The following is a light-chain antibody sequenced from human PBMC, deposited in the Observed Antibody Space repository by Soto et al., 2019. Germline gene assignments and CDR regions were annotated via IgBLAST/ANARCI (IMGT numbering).Light chain of an antibody. J-gene: IGLJ1*01. V-gene: IGLV1-47*01. CDR1: SSNIGGNF. CDR2: RND. Sequence: QSVLLQPASASGTPGQTFTISCSGSSSNIGGNFVSWFLLLPGSAPKLLVYRNDQWPSGVPGRFSGSKSGTSAYLAINGLRSEDEADYYCASRDDSLTGFVFGTGTKVTV. CDR3: ASRDDSLTGFV.